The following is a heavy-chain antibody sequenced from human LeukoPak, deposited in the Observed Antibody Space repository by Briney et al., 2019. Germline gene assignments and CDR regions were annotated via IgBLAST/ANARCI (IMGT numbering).Heavy chain of an antibody. CDR1: GFTFSSYA. J-gene: IGHJ6*03. Sequence: GGSLRLSCAASGFTFSSYAMSWVRQAPGKGLEWVSTIRGSGGSTYTADSVKGRFIISRDSSKNMLYIQMNSLRAEDTAVYYCAKGAVGSLDYYFYMEVWGKGTTVTVSS. D-gene: IGHD1-1*01. CDR2: IRGSGGST. V-gene: IGHV3-23*01. CDR3: AKGAVGSLDYYFYMEV.